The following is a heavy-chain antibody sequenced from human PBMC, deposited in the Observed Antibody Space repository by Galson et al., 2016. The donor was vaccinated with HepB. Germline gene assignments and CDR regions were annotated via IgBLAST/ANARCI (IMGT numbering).Heavy chain of an antibody. J-gene: IGHJ3*02. CDR3: AKSASGWAFDI. CDR2: ITNSGIST. D-gene: IGHD6-19*01. Sequence: SLRLSCAASGFTFNNYDMSWVRKAPGEGLEWVSAITNSGISTYYADSVKGRFTISRDNSKNTLFLQVNSLRAEDTALYYCAKSASGWAFDIWGQGTVVTVSS. V-gene: IGHV3-23*01. CDR1: GFTFNNYD.